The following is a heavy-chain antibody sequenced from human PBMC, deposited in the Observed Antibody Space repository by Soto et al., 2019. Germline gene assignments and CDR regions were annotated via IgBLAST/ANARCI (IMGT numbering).Heavy chain of an antibody. CDR3: AKDPYWSGGSCYPHWYFDL. D-gene: IGHD2-15*01. J-gene: IGHJ2*01. V-gene: IGHV3-23*01. Sequence: EVQLLESGGGLVQPGGSLRLSCAASGFTFSSYAMSWVRQAPGKGLEWVSAISGSGGSTSYADSVKGRFTISRDNTKNTLYLQMNSLRAEDMAVYDWAKDPYWSGGSCYPHWYFDLWGRGTLVTVSS. CDR2: ISGSGGST. CDR1: GFTFSSYA.